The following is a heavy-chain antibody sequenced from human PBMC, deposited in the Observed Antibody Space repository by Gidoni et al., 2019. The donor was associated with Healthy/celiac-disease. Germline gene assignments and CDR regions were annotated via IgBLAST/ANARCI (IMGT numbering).Heavy chain of an antibody. Sequence: QVHLVQSGAEVTKPGASVKVSCKASGYTFTGYYMHWVRQAPGQGLEWMGWINPNSGGTNYAQKFQGRVTMTRDTSISTAYMELSRLRSDDTAVYYCARGDIVVVTATTLLVSENWYFDLWGRGTLVTVSS. J-gene: IGHJ2*01. CDR2: INPNSGGT. CDR1: GYTFTGYY. D-gene: IGHD2-21*02. CDR3: ARGDIVVVTATTLLVSENWYFDL. V-gene: IGHV1-2*02.